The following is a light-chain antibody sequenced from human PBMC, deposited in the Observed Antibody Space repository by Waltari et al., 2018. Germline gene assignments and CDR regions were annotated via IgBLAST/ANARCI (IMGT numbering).Light chain of an antibody. J-gene: IGLJ1*01. CDR1: SSDVGQYNH. CDR2: EVT. Sequence: QSALTQPASVSGSTGQSIDHSSNGTSSDVGQYNHVSWYQQHPGKAPKLMIFEVTKRPSGVSNRFSGSTSGNTASLTISGLQAEDEADYYCCSYAGSATPYVFGTGTKVTVL. V-gene: IGLV2-23*02. CDR3: CSYAGSATPYV.